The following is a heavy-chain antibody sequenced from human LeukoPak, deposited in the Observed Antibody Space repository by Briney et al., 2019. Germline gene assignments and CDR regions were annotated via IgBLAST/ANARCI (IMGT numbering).Heavy chain of an antibody. V-gene: IGHV4-31*03. CDR1: GGSISSGGYY. CDR2: IYYSGST. J-gene: IGHJ6*03. D-gene: IGHD2-15*01. CDR3: AKGAAPALYYYMDV. Sequence: SQTLSLTCTVSGGSISSGGYYWSWIRQHPGKGLEWIGYIYYSGSTYYNPSPKSRVTISVDTSKNQFSLKLSSVTAADTAVYYCAKGAAPALYYYMDVWGKGTTVTVSS.